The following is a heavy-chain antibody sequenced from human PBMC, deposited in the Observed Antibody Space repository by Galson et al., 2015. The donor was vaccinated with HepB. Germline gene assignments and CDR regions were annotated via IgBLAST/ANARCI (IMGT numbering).Heavy chain of an antibody. D-gene: IGHD2-15*01. V-gene: IGHV3-49*03. CDR2: IKSKTFGGTT. J-gene: IGHJ4*02. Sequence: SLRLSCAGSGFPFGNYAMSWFRQAPGKGLEWLGYIKSKTFGGTTQYAASVRGRFTISRDDSASLAYLQMNNLRIEGTAMYYCTLGGAAAYWGQGTLVTVSS. CDR3: TLGGAAAY. CDR1: GFPFGNYA.